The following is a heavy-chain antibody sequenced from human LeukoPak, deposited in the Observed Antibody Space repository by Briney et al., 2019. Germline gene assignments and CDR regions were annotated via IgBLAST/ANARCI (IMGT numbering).Heavy chain of an antibody. CDR3: TTLGGYNNGWYFDY. D-gene: IGHD6-19*01. CDR1: GYTFTGYH. V-gene: IGHV1-2*02. CDR2: INPNSGGT. Sequence: ASVKVSCKASGYTFTGYHIHWVRQAPGQGLEWMGWINPNSGGTNYAQRFQGRVTMTRDTSIITAYMELSRLTSDDTAVYYCTTLGGYNNGWYFDYWGQGTLVTVSS. J-gene: IGHJ4*02.